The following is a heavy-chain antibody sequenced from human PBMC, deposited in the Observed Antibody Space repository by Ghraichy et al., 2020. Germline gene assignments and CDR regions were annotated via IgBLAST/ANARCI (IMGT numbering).Heavy chain of an antibody. V-gene: IGHV3-7*01. CDR1: GFTFSSYW. CDR2: IKQDGSEK. D-gene: IGHD3-3*01. Sequence: GGSLRLSCAASGFTFSSYWMSWVRQAPGKGLEWVANIKQDGSEKYYVDSVKGRFTISRDNAKNSLYLQMNSLRAEDTAVYYCARGGFWSGYQYYFDYWGQGTLVTVSS. CDR3: ARGGFWSGYQYYFDY. J-gene: IGHJ4*02.